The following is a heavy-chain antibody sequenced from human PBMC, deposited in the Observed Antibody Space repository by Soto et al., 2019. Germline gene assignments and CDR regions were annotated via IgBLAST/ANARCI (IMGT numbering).Heavy chain of an antibody. CDR1: GFTFSNAW. CDR3: TTLYGSGSYYYAFDI. Sequence: GGSLRLSCAASGFTFSNAWMNWVRQAPGKGLEWVGRIKSKTDGGTTDYAAPVKGRFTISRDDSKNTLYLQMNSLKTEDTAVYYCTTLYGSGSYYYAFDIWGQGTMVTVSS. V-gene: IGHV3-15*07. CDR2: IKSKTDGGTT. D-gene: IGHD3-10*01. J-gene: IGHJ3*02.